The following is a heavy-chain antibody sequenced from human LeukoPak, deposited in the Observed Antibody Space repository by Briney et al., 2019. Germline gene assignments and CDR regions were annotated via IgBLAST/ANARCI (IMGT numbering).Heavy chain of an antibody. J-gene: IGHJ4*02. CDR2: IIPILGIA. CDR3: ARDVVTVAGTGY. CDR1: GGTFSSYA. Sequence: SVKVSCKASGGTFSSYAISWVRQAPGQGLEWMGRIIPILGIANYAQKFQGRVTTTADKSTSTAYMELSSLRSEDTAVYYCARDVVTVAGTGYWGQGTLVTVSS. D-gene: IGHD6-19*01. V-gene: IGHV1-69*04.